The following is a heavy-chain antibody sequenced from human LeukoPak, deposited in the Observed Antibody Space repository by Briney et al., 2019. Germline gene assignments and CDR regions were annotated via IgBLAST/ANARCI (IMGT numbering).Heavy chain of an antibody. CDR1: GFGFRTYA. V-gene: IGHV3-33*01. CDR2: IWYDGTNK. D-gene: IGHD2-15*01. J-gene: IGHJ4*02. CDR3: AGGCTGGNCYYSRSFYYFDY. Sequence: GGSLRLSCAASGFGFRTYAMHWVRQAPGKGLEWVAIIWYDGTNKYYADSVKGRFTISRDSSKNTLYLQMNSLRAEGTAVYYCAGGCTGGNCYYSRSFYYFDYWGQGTLVTVSS.